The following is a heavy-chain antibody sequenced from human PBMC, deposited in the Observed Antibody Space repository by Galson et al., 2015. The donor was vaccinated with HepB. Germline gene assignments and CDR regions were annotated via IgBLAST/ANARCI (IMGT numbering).Heavy chain of an antibody. CDR1: GGSITTYY. CDR2: IYSSDKT. CDR3: AVGGNRDAFDA. J-gene: IGHJ3*01. V-gene: IGHV4-4*07. Sequence: TLSLTCSVSGGSITTYYWSWIRQPAGKGLEWVGRIYSSDKTNYNPSLKSRVTMSIDTSKNQFSLRLTSVTAADTAVYYCAVGGNRDAFDAWGQGTTVTVSS.